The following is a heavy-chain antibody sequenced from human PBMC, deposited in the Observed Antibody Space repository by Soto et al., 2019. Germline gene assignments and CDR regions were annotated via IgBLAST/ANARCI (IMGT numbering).Heavy chain of an antibody. Sequence: PGGCLRLSRAASGFTVNSNHVTWVRQATGKGLQWVSAIWNDGNTYYADSVKGRFTISRDNSKNTVFLQMNSLRAEDTAVYYCTGYGGNSVWGQGALVTVSS. D-gene: IGHD4-17*01. CDR2: IWNDGNT. CDR3: TGYGGNSV. J-gene: IGHJ4*02. V-gene: IGHV3-53*01. CDR1: GFTVNSNH.